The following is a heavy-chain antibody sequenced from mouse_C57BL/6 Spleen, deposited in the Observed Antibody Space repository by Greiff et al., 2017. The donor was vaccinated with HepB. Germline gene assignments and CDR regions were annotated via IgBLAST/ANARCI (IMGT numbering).Heavy chain of an antibody. D-gene: IGHD1-1*01. CDR2: IYPRSGNT. CDR3: ARSGNYYGSGHPTFDY. Sequence: QVQLKESGAELARPGASVKLSCKASGYTFTSYGISWVKQRTGQGLEWIGEIYPRSGNTYYNEKFKGKATLTADKSSSTAYMELRSLTSEDSAVYFCARSGNYYGSGHPTFDYWGQGTTLTVSS. V-gene: IGHV1-81*01. J-gene: IGHJ2*01. CDR1: GYTFTSYG.